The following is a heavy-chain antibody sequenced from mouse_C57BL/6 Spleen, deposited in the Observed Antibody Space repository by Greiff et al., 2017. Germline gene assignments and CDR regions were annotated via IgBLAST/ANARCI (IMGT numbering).Heavy chain of an antibody. Sequence: VQLQQSGAELVKPGASVTLSCKASGYTFTSYWMHWVKQRPGQGLEWIGMIHPNSGSTNYNEKFKSKATLTIDKSTSTAYMQLSSLTSEDSAVYYCARGGNWDVDYWGQGTTLTVSS. V-gene: IGHV1-64*01. D-gene: IGHD4-1*01. J-gene: IGHJ2*01. CDR1: GYTFTSYW. CDR2: IHPNSGST. CDR3: ARGGNWDVDY.